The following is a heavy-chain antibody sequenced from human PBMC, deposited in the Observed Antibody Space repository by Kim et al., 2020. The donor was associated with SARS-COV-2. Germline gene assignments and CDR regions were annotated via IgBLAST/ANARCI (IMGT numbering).Heavy chain of an antibody. D-gene: IGHD2-15*01. J-gene: IGHJ4*02. Sequence: GGSLRLPCAASGFSVSNNYMSWVRQAPGKGLEWVSVIYSGGSTYYADSVEGRFTISRDTSKNEVYLQMNSLRAEDTALYYCARGPKDGAFDYWGQGTLVT. V-gene: IGHV3-53*05. CDR3: ARGPKDGAFDY. CDR1: GFSVSNNY. CDR2: IYSGGST.